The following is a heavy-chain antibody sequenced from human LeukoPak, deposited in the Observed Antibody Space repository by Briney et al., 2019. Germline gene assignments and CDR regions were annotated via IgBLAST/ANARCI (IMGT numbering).Heavy chain of an antibody. CDR2: ISSSSSYI. J-gene: IGHJ4*02. V-gene: IGHV3-21*01. Sequence: GGSLRLSCAASGFTFSSYSMNWVRQAPGKGLEWVSSISSSSSYIYYADSVKGRFTISRDNAKNSLYLQMNSLRAEDTAVYYCARHLNEGPHYQLPRLNDYWGQGTLVTVSS. D-gene: IGHD2-2*01. CDR1: GFTFSSYS. CDR3: ARHLNEGPHYQLPRLNDY.